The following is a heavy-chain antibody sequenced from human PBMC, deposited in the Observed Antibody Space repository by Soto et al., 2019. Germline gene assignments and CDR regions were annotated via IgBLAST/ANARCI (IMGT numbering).Heavy chain of an antibody. V-gene: IGHV3-11*01. CDR1: GFPFSDYY. CDR3: ARDSPGGFNWFDP. CDR2: ISSSGSAL. Sequence: GSLRLSCAASGFPFSDYYMTWIRQAPGKGLEWVSYISSSGSALQYADSVKGRFTISRDNARNSVFLQMNSLRVEDTAMYYCARDSPGGFNWFDPWGQGTLVTVSS. J-gene: IGHJ5*02. D-gene: IGHD3-16*01.